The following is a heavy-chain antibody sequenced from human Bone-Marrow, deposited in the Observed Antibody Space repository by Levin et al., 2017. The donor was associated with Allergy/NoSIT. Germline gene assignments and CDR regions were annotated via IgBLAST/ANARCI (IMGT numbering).Heavy chain of an antibody. V-gene: IGHV1-2*06. CDR2: INPNTGDT. Sequence: GESLKISCKASGYTFTAYYLHWVRQAPGQGLEWMGRINPNTGDTNFVQKFQGRVTVTRDTSISTAYMEVSRLTSDDTAVYYCARVGGSDNFDYWGQGTLVTVSS. CDR3: ARVGGSDNFDY. CDR1: GYTFTAYY. J-gene: IGHJ4*02.